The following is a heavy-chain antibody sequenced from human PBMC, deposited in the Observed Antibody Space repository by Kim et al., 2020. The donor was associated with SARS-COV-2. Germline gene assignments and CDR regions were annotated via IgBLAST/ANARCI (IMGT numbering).Heavy chain of an antibody. V-gene: IGHV3-73*01. CDR2: IRSKANSYAT. Sequence: GGSLRLSCAASGFTFSGSAMHWVRQASGKGLEWVGRIRSKANSYATAYAASVKGRFTISRDDSKNTAYLQMNSLKTEDTAVYYCTCSEWYSGSYYYWGQGTLVTVSS. CDR1: GFTFSGSA. J-gene: IGHJ4*02. CDR3: TCSEWYSGSYYY. D-gene: IGHD1-26*01.